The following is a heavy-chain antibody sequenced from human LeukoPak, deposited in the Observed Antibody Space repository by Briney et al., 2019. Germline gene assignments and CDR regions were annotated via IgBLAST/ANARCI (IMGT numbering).Heavy chain of an antibody. D-gene: IGHD3-22*01. CDR3: ARDSSGYRRLDY. Sequence: PSETLSLTCAVSGGSISSDGYSWSWIRQPPGKGLEWIGYIYHSGSTYYNPSLKSRVTISVDRSKNQFSLKLSSVTAADTAVYYCARDSSGYRRLDYWGQGTLVTVSS. V-gene: IGHV4-30-2*01. CDR2: IYHSGST. CDR1: GGSISSDGYS. J-gene: IGHJ4*02.